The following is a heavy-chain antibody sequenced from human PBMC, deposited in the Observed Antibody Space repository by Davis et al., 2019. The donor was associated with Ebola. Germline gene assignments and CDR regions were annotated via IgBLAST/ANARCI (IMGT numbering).Heavy chain of an antibody. CDR1: GGSISSYY. J-gene: IGHJ3*02. D-gene: IGHD3-22*01. V-gene: IGHV4-59*01. CDR2: IYYSGST. Sequence: SETLSLTCTVSGGSISSYYWSWIRQPPGKGLEWIGYIYYSGSTNYNPSLKSRVTISVDTSKNQFSLKLSSVTAADTAVYYCARLAGGYYDSSGYYVVDYAFDIWGQGTMVTVSS. CDR3: ARLAGGYYDSSGYYVVDYAFDI.